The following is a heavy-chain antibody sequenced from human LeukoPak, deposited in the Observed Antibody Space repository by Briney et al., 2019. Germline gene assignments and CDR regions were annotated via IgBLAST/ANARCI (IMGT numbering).Heavy chain of an antibody. CDR3: ARDNEGTPYALDY. J-gene: IGHJ4*02. V-gene: IGHV4-59*12. CDR2: IYYSGST. D-gene: IGHD1-1*01. CDR1: GGSISSYY. Sequence: SETLSLTCTVSGGSISSYYWSWIRQPPGKGLEWIGYIYYSGSTNYNPSLKSRVTISVKTSKNQFSLKLSSVTAADTAVYYCARDNEGTPYALDYWGQGTLVTVSS.